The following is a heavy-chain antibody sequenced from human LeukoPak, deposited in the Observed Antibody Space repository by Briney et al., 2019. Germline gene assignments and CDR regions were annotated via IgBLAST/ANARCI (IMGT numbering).Heavy chain of an antibody. Sequence: RGESLKISCKGSGYSFTNYWIGWVRQMPGKGLEWMGIIYPGDSDTRYSPSFQGQVTISADKSISTAYLQWSSLKASDTAMYYCARRYHDSSGYSYFDYWGQGTLVTVSS. J-gene: IGHJ4*02. CDR3: ARRYHDSSGYSYFDY. V-gene: IGHV5-51*01. CDR2: IYPGDSDT. CDR1: GYSFTNYW. D-gene: IGHD3-22*01.